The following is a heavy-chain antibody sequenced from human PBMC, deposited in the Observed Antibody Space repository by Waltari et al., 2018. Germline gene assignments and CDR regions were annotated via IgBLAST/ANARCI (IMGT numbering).Heavy chain of an antibody. Sequence: QVNLVESGGGVVQPGGSLRLSCATAGFTLSHFGMHWVRQAPGKGLEWVALSWFDGSDKFYADSVRGRFTISRDNSARTLYLDMDSLRLDDTAMYYCAKDAFGNTYLDFWGQGTLVTVSS. D-gene: IGHD2-2*02. CDR1: GFTLSHFG. J-gene: IGHJ4*02. CDR2: SWFDGSDK. V-gene: IGHV3-30*02. CDR3: AKDAFGNTYLDF.